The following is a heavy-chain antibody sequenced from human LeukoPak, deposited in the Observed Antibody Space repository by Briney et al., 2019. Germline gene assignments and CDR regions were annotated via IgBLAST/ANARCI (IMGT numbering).Heavy chain of an antibody. D-gene: IGHD3-16*01. CDR1: GFTFTTFW. CDR3: TRVGVGGY. V-gene: IGHV3-7*01. Sequence: EGSLRLSCAASGFTFTTFWMTWVRHAPGKGLEWVANISPDGSDRYYVDSVKGRFTISRDNAKDSLFLQMNSLRAEDTAMYFCTRVGVGGYWGQGTLVTVSS. CDR2: ISPDGSDR. J-gene: IGHJ4*02.